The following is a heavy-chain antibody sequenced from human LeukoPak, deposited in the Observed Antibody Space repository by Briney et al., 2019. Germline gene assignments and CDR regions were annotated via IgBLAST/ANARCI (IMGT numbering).Heavy chain of an antibody. J-gene: IGHJ5*02. CDR2: IKQDGNEK. D-gene: IGHD1/OR15-1a*01. CDR1: GFTFSSFW. Sequence: GGSLRLSCAPSGFTFSSFWMSWVRQAPGKGLEWVAKIKQDGNEKDYVDSVKGRFTISRDNAEQSLYLQMNSLRADDTAVYYCGTVHRYNWFDPWGQGTLVTVSS. CDR3: GTVHRYNWFDP. V-gene: IGHV3-7*01.